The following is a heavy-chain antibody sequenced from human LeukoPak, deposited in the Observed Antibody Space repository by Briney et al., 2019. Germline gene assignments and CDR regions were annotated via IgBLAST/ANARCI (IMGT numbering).Heavy chain of an antibody. D-gene: IGHD1-26*01. V-gene: IGHV3-30-3*01. Sequence: PGGSLRLSCAASGFTFCSYAMHWVRQAPGKGLEWVAVISYDGSNKYYADSVKGRFTISRDNSKNTLYLQMNSLRAEDTAVYYCASRVRGLLPTPLDYWGQGTLVTVSS. CDR2: ISYDGSNK. CDR3: ASRVRGLLPTPLDY. J-gene: IGHJ4*02. CDR1: GFTFCSYA.